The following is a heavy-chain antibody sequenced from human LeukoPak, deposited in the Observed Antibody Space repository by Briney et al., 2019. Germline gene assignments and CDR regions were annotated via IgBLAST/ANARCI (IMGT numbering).Heavy chain of an antibody. V-gene: IGHV3-48*01. J-gene: IGHJ4*02. CDR1: GFTFSDYS. CDR2: ISRSSRTI. Sequence: GGSLRLSCAASGFTFSDYSMNWVRQAPGKGLEWLSYISRSSRTIYYADSVSGRFTVSRDNAKDSLYLQLNSLRAEDTAVYYRARSSQFGSSSVGAHHFAHWGQGTLVTSSS. CDR3: ARSSQFGSSSVGAHHFAH. D-gene: IGHD6-6*01.